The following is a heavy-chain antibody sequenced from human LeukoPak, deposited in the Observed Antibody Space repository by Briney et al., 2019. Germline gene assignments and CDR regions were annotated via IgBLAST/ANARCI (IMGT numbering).Heavy chain of an antibody. D-gene: IGHD3-9*01. V-gene: IGHV1-69*13. J-gene: IGHJ4*02. CDR3: ARVDAYYDILTGYPI. Sequence: SVKVSCRASGGTFSSYAISWVRQAPGQGLEWMGGIIPIFGTANYAQKFQGRVTITADESTSTAYMELSSLRSEDTAVYYCARVDAYYDILTGYPIWGQGTLVTVSS. CDR1: GGTFSSYA. CDR2: IIPIFGTA.